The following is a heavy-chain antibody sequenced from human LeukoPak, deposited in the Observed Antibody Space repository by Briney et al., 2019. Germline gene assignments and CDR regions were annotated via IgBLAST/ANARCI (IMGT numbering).Heavy chain of an antibody. D-gene: IGHD3-3*01. CDR2: ISAYNGNT. J-gene: IGHJ6*02. CDR3: ARGYYDFALISCGTDV. V-gene: IGHV1-18*01. Sequence: GASVKVSCKASGYTFTSHGISWVRQAPGQGLEWMGWISAYNGNTKYAQKLQGRVTMTTDTSASTAYMELRSLRSDDTAVYFCARGYYDFALISCGTDVWGQGTTVTVSS. CDR1: GYTFTSHG.